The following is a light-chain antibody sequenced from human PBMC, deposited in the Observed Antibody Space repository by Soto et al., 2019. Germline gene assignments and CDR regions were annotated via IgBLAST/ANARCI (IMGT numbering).Light chain of an antibody. V-gene: IGKV3-20*01. CDR1: QSVSSRW. CDR3: QQYGSSPWT. J-gene: IGKJ1*01. Sequence: EIVLTQSPGTLSLSPGERATLSCRASQSVSSRWLAWYQQKPGQAPRLLIYGASSRATGIPDRVSGSGSGTDFTLTISRLEPEDFAVYYCQQYGSSPWTFGQGTKVDIK. CDR2: GAS.